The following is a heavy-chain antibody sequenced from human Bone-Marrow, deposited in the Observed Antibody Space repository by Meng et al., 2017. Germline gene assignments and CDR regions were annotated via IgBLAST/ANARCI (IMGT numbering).Heavy chain of an antibody. J-gene: IGHJ5*02. CDR3: ARDLNAGGILVS. CDR2: VYHRGDT. D-gene: IGHD3-16*01. V-gene: IGHV4-4*02. Sequence: QVQLQESGPGLVKPSGTLSLTCTVSGDSIRSDIWWSWVRQPPGKGLEWIGEVYHRGDTNYNPSLKSRVDISVDKSKNQFSLKLSSVTAADTAVYYCARDLNAGGILVSWGQGTLVTVSS. CDR1: GDSIRSDIW.